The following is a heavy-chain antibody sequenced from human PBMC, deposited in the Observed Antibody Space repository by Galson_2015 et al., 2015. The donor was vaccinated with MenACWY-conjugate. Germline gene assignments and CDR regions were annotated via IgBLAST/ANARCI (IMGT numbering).Heavy chain of an antibody. CDR3: ARRGGDYYSGMDV. V-gene: IGHV5-51*01. J-gene: IGHJ6*02. D-gene: IGHD3-16*01. Sequence: SGAEVKKPGESLKISCTGSGYRFRSYWIGWVRLMPGKGLEWMGIIYPGDSDTRYSPSFQGQVSMSVDRTISTAYLQWYSLKASDTAIYYCARRGGDYYSGMDVWGQGTTVIVSS. CDR2: IYPGDSDT. CDR1: GYRFRSYW.